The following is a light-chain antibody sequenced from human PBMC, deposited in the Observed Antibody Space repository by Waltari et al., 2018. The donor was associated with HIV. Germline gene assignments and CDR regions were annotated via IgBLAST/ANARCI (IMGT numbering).Light chain of an antibody. CDR3: QVWVDSRDVAVI. V-gene: IGLV3-21*04. J-gene: IGLJ2*01. Sequence: SYALTQPPSVSAAPGKPARITCGGDKIGGKLVHWYQQKPGQAPVLVICDDSDRPAGIPERFSGSNSGNTATLTISRVEGGDEADYYCQVWVDSRDVAVIFGGGTKLTVL. CDR2: DDS. CDR1: KIGGKL.